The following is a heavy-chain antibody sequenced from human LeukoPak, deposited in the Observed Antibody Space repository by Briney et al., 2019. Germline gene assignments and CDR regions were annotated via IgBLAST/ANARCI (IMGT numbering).Heavy chain of an antibody. CDR2: ISYSGST. Sequence: SETLSLTCLVSGGSISDSYWSWIRQPPGKGLEWIGYISYSGSTNSNPSLKSRVTISVDTSKSQFSLTLNSVTAADTAVYYCARVTTGDYYDSSGIYYFDYWGQGTLVTVSS. CDR1: GGSISDSY. CDR3: ARVTTGDYYDSSGIYYFDY. V-gene: IGHV4-59*12. J-gene: IGHJ4*02. D-gene: IGHD3-22*01.